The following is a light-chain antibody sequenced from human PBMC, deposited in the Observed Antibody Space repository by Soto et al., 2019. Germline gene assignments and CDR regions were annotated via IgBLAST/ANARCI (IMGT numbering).Light chain of an antibody. CDR2: AAS. V-gene: IGKV1-39*01. CDR3: QQSYNTPRA. Sequence: DVQMSQSPSSLSASVGDRVSITCRASQTISNYLIWYQQKPGKAPNLLIYAASTLQSGVPSRFSGSGSGTNFTLTISSLQSEDFATYYCQQSYNTPRAFGQGIKVDIK. J-gene: IGKJ1*01. CDR1: QTISNY.